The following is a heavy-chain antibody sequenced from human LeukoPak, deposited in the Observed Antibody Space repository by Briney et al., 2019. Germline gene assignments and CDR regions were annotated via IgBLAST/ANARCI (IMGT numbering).Heavy chain of an antibody. CDR3: ARDSGSGWYLSFDY. V-gene: IGHV3-33*01. CDR1: GFTFSSYG. Sequence: PGGSLRLSCAASGFTFSSYGMRWVRQAPGKGLEWVAVIWYDGSNKYYADSVKGRFTISRDNSKNTLYLQMNSLRAEDTAVYYCARDSGSGWYLSFDYWGQGTLVTVSS. J-gene: IGHJ4*02. CDR2: IWYDGSNK. D-gene: IGHD6-19*01.